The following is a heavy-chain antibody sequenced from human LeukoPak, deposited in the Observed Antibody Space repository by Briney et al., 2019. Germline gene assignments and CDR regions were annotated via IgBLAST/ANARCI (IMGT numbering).Heavy chain of an antibody. Sequence: GGSLRLSCAASGFTFSSYSMNWVRQAPGKGLEWVSSISSSSSYIYYADSVKGRFTISRDNAKNSLYLQMNSLRAEDTAVYYCARDSSGDYAVDYWGQGTLVSVSS. CDR1: GFTFSSYS. D-gene: IGHD4-17*01. V-gene: IGHV3-21*01. CDR2: ISSSSSYI. J-gene: IGHJ4*02. CDR3: ARDSSGDYAVDY.